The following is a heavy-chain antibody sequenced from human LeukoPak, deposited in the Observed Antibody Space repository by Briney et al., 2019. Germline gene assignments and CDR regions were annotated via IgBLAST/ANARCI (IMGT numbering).Heavy chain of an antibody. D-gene: IGHD3-22*01. CDR3: ARDLLKGYYDSSGSPSPLYYYYMDV. J-gene: IGHJ6*03. CDR1: GGTFSSYA. Sequence: SVTVSCKASGGTFSSYAISWVRQARGQGLEWMGGIIPFFCTANYAQKFQGRVTITTDESTSTAYMELSSLRSEDTAVYYCARDLLKGYYDSSGSPSPLYYYYMDVWGKGTTVTVSS. CDR2: IIPFFCTA. V-gene: IGHV1-69*05.